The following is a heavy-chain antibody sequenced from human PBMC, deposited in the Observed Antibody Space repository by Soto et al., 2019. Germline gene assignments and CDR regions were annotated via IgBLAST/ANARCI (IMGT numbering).Heavy chain of an antibody. CDR1: GGTFSSYA. V-gene: IGHV1-69*06. J-gene: IGHJ6*02. CDR2: IIPIFGTA. D-gene: IGHD5-12*01. CDR3: ARRSGGYSGYDYYYYGMDV. Sequence: EASVKVSCKASGGTFSSYAISWVRQAPGQGLEWMGGIIPIFGTANYAQKFQGRVTITADKSTSTAYMELSSLRSEDTAVYYCARRSGGYSGYDYYYYGMDVWGQGTTVTVSS.